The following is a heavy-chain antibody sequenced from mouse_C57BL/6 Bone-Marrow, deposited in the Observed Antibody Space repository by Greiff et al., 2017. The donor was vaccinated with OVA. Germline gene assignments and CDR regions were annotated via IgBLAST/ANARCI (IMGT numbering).Heavy chain of an antibody. J-gene: IGHJ2*01. Sequence: EVKLMESGGGLVQPGGSLKLSCAASGFTFSDYYMYWVRQTPEKRLEWVAYISNGGGSTYYPDTVKGRFTISRDNAKNTLYLQMSRLKSEDTAMYYCARGTGTALFDYWGQGTTLTVSS. V-gene: IGHV5-12*01. D-gene: IGHD4-1*01. CDR1: GFTFSDYY. CDR2: ISNGGGST. CDR3: ARGTGTALFDY.